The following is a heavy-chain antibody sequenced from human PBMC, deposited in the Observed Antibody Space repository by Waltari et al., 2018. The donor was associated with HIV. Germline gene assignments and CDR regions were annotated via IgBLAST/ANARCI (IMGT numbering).Heavy chain of an antibody. Sequence: QVQVAQSGGGVVQPGRSLRLSCVVSGFTFRNYGMHWVRQTPGKGLGGGGVISAEGKHRTYAESVQGRFTISRENSKNTLYREMSPLKSEDTAVYYWAKAVFSGSYYGDYWVQGTQVTGSS. D-gene: IGHD1-26*01. V-gene: IGHV3-30*18. CDR2: ISAEGKHR. J-gene: IGHJ4*02. CDR1: GFTFRNYG. CDR3: AKAVFSGSYYGDY.